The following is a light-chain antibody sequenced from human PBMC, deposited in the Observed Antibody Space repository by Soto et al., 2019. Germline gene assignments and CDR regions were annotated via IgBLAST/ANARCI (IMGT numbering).Light chain of an antibody. Sequence: QSVLTQPASVSGSPGQSVTISCTGTSSDVGGYNYVSWYQQPPGKAPKLMIYDVNNRPSGVSDRFSGSKSGNTASLTISGLQAEDEADYYCSSYTSSSTLVFGGGTKVTVL. CDR2: DVN. V-gene: IGLV2-14*01. CDR3: SSYTSSSTLV. CDR1: SSDVGGYNY. J-gene: IGLJ2*01.